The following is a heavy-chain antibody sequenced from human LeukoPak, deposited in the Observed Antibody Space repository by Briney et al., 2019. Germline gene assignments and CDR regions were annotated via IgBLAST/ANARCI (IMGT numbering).Heavy chain of an antibody. CDR1: GLTFSPFW. CDR2: INGAGDDT. D-gene: IGHD4-11*01. V-gene: IGHV3-7*03. Sequence: PGGSLRLSCTASGLTFSPFWMNWVRKAPGKGLEWVAAINGAGDDTFHVDSVKGRFIISRDNAENSLYLQMNSLRVEDTAVYYCARDFAQSKFDYWGQGILVTVSS. CDR3: ARDFAQSKFDY. J-gene: IGHJ4*02.